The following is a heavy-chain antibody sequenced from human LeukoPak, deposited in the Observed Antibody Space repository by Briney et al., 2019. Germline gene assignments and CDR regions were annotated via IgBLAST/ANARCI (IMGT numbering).Heavy chain of an antibody. Sequence: ASVKVSCKASGYTFSSYGITWVRQAPGQGLEWMGWISGYNGNTNYAQRLQGRVTMTTDTSTTTACMELRSLRSDDTAVYYCVRQVDITMALPDYWGQGTLVTVSS. CDR3: VRQVDITMALPDY. CDR2: ISGYNGNT. J-gene: IGHJ4*02. D-gene: IGHD5-18*01. CDR1: GYTFSSYG. V-gene: IGHV1-18*01.